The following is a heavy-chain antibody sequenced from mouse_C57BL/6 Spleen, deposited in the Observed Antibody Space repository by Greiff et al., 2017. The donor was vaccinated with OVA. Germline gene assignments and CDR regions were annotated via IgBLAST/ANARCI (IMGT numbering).Heavy chain of an antibody. CDR3: AREGYYDYYAMDY. V-gene: IGHV1-22*01. J-gene: IGHJ4*01. Sequence: EVQLQQSGPELVKPGASVKMSCKASGYTFTDYNMHWVKQSHGKSLEWIGYINPNNGGTSYNQKFKGKATLTVNKSSSTAYMELRSLTSEDSAVYYCAREGYYDYYAMDYWGQGTSVTVSS. CDR1: GYTFTDYN. CDR2: INPNNGGT. D-gene: IGHD1-1*01.